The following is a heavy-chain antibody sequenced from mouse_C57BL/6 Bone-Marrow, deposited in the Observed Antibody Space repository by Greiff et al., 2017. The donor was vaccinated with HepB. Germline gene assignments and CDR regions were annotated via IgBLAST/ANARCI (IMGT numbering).Heavy chain of an antibody. CDR1: GYTFTSYG. D-gene: IGHD1-1*01. J-gene: IGHJ2*01. CDR2: IYPRSGNT. V-gene: IGHV1-81*01. Sequence: VQLQQSGAELARPGASVKLSCKASGYTFTSYGISWVKQRTGQGLEWIGEIYPRSGNTYYNEKFKGKATLTADKSSSTAYTELRSLTSEDSAVYFCARSDYYGFYFDYWGQGTTLTVSS. CDR3: ARSDYYGFYFDY.